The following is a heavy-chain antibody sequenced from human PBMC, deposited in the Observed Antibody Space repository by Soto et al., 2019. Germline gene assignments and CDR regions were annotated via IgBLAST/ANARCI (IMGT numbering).Heavy chain of an antibody. D-gene: IGHD3-16*01. CDR1: GFTFSGHA. CDR3: ARVKSGNSYASNDC. CDR2: ISYDGRNK. J-gene: IGHJ4*02. Sequence: GGSLRLSCAASGFTFSGHALHWVRQAPGKGLEWVAVISYDGRNKYYADFVKGRFTISRDNSKNTLYLQMNSLRPEDTAVYYCARVKSGNSYASNDCWGQGALVTVS. V-gene: IGHV3-30*04.